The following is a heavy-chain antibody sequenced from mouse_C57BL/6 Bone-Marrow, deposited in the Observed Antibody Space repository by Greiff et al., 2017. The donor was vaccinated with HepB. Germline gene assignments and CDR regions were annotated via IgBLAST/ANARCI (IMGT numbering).Heavy chain of an antibody. Sequence: EVQLQQSGAELVRPGASVKLSCTASGFNIKDYYMHWVKQRPEQGLEWIGRIDPEDGGTEYAPKFQGKATMTADTSSNTAYLQLSSLTSEDTAVYYCTRGYGSSKGFAYWGQGTLVTVSA. CDR1: GFNIKDYY. D-gene: IGHD1-1*01. J-gene: IGHJ3*01. CDR2: IDPEDGGT. CDR3: TRGYGSSKGFAY. V-gene: IGHV14-1*01.